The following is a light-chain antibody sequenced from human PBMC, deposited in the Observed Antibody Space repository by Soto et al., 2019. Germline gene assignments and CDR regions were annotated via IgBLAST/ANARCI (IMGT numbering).Light chain of an antibody. CDR3: QQANSFPIT. CDR1: RYITNS. V-gene: IGKV1-33*01. CDR2: DAS. J-gene: IGKJ5*01. Sequence: DIQMTQSPSSLSAAVGDRVTITCQASRYITNSLHWFQQKPGKAPKLLIYDASILQAGVPSRFGGSGSGTDFTLTIDSLQPEDFATYFCQQANSFPITFGQGTRLEI.